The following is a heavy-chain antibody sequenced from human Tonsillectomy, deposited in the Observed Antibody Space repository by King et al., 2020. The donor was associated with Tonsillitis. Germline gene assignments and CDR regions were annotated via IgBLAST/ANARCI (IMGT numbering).Heavy chain of an antibody. CDR3: ARREVVTDIIVWHFDI. D-gene: IGHD2-21*02. J-gene: IGHJ2*01. Sequence: VQLVESGGGLVQPGGSLRLSCATSGFSFRSHAMNWVRQAPGKGLEWVSGISGSGGGTYYADSVKGRFTISRDNSQNTLNLQMNNLRVEDTATYFCARREVVTDIIVWHFDIWGRGSRVTVSS. V-gene: IGHV3-23*04. CDR1: GFSFRSHA. CDR2: ISGSGGGT.